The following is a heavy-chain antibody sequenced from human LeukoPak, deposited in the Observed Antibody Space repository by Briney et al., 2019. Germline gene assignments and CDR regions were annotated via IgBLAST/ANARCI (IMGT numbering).Heavy chain of an antibody. J-gene: IGHJ1*01. CDR2: INPSGGST. Sequence: ASVKVSCKASGYTFTSYYMHWVRQAPGQGLEWMGIINPSGGSTSYAQKFQGRVTITRDTSASTAYMELSSLRSEDTAVYYCARDRVTAIEYFQHWGQGTLVTVSS. D-gene: IGHD2-21*02. V-gene: IGHV1-46*01. CDR1: GYTFTSYY. CDR3: ARDRVTAIEYFQH.